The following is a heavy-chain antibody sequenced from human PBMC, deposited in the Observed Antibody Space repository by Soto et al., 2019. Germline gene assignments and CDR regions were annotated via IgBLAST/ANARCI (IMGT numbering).Heavy chain of an antibody. CDR1: GFTFSSYA. D-gene: IGHD6-13*01. J-gene: IGHJ6*02. CDR2: ISYDGSNK. V-gene: IGHV3-30-3*01. CDR3: ARAYQRQLVLTPLPNYYYGMDV. Sequence: GGSLRLSCAASGFTFSSYAMHWVRQAPGKGLEWVAVISYDGSNKYYADSVKGRFTISRDNSKNTLYLQMNSLRAEDTAVYYCARAYQRQLVLTPLPNYYYGMDVWGQGTTVTVSS.